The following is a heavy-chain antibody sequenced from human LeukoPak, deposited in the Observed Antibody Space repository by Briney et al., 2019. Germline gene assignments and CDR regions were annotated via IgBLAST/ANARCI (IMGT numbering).Heavy chain of an antibody. CDR1: GGTFSSYA. V-gene: IGHV1-69*06. J-gene: IGHJ4*02. CDR2: IIPIFGTA. CDR3: ARGGYSNYASFDY. Sequence: GASVKVSCEASGGTFSSYAISWVRQAPGQGLEWMGGIIPIFGTANYAQKFQGRVTITADKSTSTAYMELSSLRSEDTAVYYCARGGYSNYASFDYWGQGTLVTVSS. D-gene: IGHD4-11*01.